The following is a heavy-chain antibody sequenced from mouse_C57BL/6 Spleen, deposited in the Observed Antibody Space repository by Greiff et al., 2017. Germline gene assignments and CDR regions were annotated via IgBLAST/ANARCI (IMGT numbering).Heavy chain of an antibody. CDR1: GFNINDYY. CDR3: TTPQYYGSSHYFDY. V-gene: IGHV14-1*01. J-gene: IGHJ2*01. CDR2: IDPADGDT. Sequence: VQLQQSGAELVRPGASVKLSCTASGFNINDYYMHWVKQRPDQGLEWIGRIDPADGDTDYAPKFKGKATMTADTSSNTAYLQLSSLTSQDTDVYYGTTPQYYGSSHYFDYWGQGTTLTVSS. D-gene: IGHD1-1*01.